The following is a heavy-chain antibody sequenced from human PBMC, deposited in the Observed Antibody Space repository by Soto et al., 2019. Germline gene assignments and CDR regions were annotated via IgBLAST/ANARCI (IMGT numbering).Heavy chain of an antibody. CDR2: IKSKTDGGTT. J-gene: IGHJ4*02. Sequence: EVQLVESGGGLVKPGGSRRLSCAASGFTFSNAWMNWVRQAPGKGLEWVGRIKSKTDGGTTDYAAHVKGRFTISRDDSKYTLYLQMNSLKTEDTAVYYCTTGFDGSSLVYWGQGTLVTVSS. CDR1: GFTFSNAW. D-gene: IGHD6-6*01. V-gene: IGHV3-15*07. CDR3: TTGFDGSSLVY.